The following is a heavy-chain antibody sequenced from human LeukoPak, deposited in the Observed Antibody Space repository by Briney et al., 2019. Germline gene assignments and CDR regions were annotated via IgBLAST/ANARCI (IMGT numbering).Heavy chain of an antibody. J-gene: IGHJ4*02. Sequence: GGSLRLSCAASGFTFSNAWMSWVRQAPGKGLEWVSRIKSKTDGGTTDYAAPVKGRFTISRDDSKNTLYLRMNSLKTEDTAVYYCTTARTDVLRYFDWLLPFDYWGQGTLVTVSS. CDR3: TTARTDVLRYFDWLLPFDY. CDR1: GFTFSNAW. CDR2: IKSKTDGGTT. D-gene: IGHD3-9*01. V-gene: IGHV3-15*01.